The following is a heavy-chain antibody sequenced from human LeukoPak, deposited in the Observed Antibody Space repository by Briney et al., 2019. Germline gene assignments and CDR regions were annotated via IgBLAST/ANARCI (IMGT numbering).Heavy chain of an antibody. CDR2: ISYDGRNK. J-gene: IGHJ5*02. D-gene: IGHD3-16*02. Sequence: GGSLRLSCAASGFTFNNYGMHWVRQAPGKGLEWVAVISYDGRNKHYPDSVKGRFTISRDNSKNTLYLQMNSLRAEDTAVYYCAKSGGRYDYVWGSYRYDWFDPWGQGTLVTVSS. CDR3: AKSGGRYDYVWGSYRYDWFDP. V-gene: IGHV3-30*18. CDR1: GFTFNNYG.